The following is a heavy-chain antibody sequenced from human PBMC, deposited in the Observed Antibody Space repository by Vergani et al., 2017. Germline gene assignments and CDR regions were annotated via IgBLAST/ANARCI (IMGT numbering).Heavy chain of an antibody. J-gene: IGHJ6*02. CDR2: IYHSGST. CDR3: ARHLAYGGGDCYPYYYGMDV. V-gene: IGHV4-38-2*02. CDR1: GYSISSGYY. D-gene: IGHD2-21*02. Sequence: QVQLQESGPGLVKPSETLSLTCTVSGYSISSGYYWGWIRQPPGKGLEWIGSIYHSGSTYYNPSLKSRVTISVDTSKNQFSLKLSSVTAADTAVYYCARHLAYGGGDCYPYYYGMDVWGQGTTVTVSS.